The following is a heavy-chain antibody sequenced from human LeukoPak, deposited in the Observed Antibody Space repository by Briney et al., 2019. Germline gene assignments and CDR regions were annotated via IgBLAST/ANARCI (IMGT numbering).Heavy chain of an antibody. CDR1: GFTFSSYW. Sequence: GGSLRLSCAASGFTFSSYWMTWVRQAPGKGLEWVANIKQDGSARHYGDPVKGRFTISRDNARSTLYLQMNSLRAEDTAVYHCAFGTYSGYEWDYWGQGTLVTVSS. J-gene: IGHJ4*02. CDR3: AFGTYSGYEWDY. D-gene: IGHD5-12*01. V-gene: IGHV3-7*01. CDR2: IKQDGSAR.